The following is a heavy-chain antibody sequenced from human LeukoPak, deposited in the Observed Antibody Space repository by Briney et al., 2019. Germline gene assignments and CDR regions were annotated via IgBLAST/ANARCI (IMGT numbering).Heavy chain of an antibody. CDR3: ARERGYYDSRFDY. CDR1: GGSISSGGYS. CDR2: IYYSGST. J-gene: IGHJ4*02. V-gene: IGHV4-61*08. D-gene: IGHD3-22*01. Sequence: SETLSLTCAVSGGSISSGGYSWSWIRQPPGKGLEWIGYIYYSGSTNYNPSLKSRVTISVDTSKNQFSLKLSSVTAADTAVYYCARERGYYDSRFDYWGQGTLVTVSS.